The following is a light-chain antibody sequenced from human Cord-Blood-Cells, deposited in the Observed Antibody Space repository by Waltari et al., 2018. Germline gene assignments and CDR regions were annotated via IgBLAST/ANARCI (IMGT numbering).Light chain of an antibody. J-gene: IGKJ2*01. CDR1: QSVSSSY. V-gene: IGKV3-20*01. CDR3: QQYGSSPPT. Sequence: EIVLTQSPGTLSLSPGERATLSCSASQSVSSSYLAWYQQKPGQAPRLLIYGASSRHTGIPDRFSGSGSGTDFTLTISRLEPEDFAVYYCQQYGSSPPTFGQGTKLEIK. CDR2: GAS.